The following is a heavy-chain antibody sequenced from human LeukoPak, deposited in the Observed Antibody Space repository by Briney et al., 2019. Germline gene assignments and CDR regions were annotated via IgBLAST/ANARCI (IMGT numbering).Heavy chain of an antibody. D-gene: IGHD3-10*01. CDR1: GYTFTGYY. CDR3: ARKRMRMVRGVNGGDNWFDP. CDR2: INPNSGGT. Sequence: ASVKVSCKASGYTFTGYYMHWVRQAPGQGLEWMGWINPNSGGTNYAQKFRGRVTMTRDTSISTAYMELSRLRSDDTAAYYCARKRMRMVRGVNGGDNWFDPWGQGTLVTVSS. J-gene: IGHJ5*02. V-gene: IGHV1-2*02.